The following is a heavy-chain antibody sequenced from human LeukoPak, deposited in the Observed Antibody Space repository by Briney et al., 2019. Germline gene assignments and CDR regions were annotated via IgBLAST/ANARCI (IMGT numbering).Heavy chain of an antibody. V-gene: IGHV1-2*02. Sequence: GASVKVSCKASGYTFTGYYMHWVRQAPGQGLEWMGWINPNSGGTNYAQKFQGRVTMTRDTSISTAYMELSRLRSDDTAVYYCARGTYYGSGSYLQFDYWGQGTLVTVSS. CDR3: ARGTYYGSGSYLQFDY. J-gene: IGHJ4*02. CDR1: GYTFTGYY. CDR2: INPNSGGT. D-gene: IGHD3-10*01.